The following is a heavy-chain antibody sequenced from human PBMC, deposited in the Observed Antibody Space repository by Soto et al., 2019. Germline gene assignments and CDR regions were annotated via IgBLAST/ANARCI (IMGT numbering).Heavy chain of an antibody. CDR2: IYYSGST. Sequence: QVQLQESGPGLVKPSQTLSLTCTVSGGSISSGGYYWSWIRQHPGKGLEWIGYIYYSGSTYYNPSLKSHVTISVDTSKNQFSLKLSSVTAADTAVYYCASSPPGGEMATKSHDAFDIWGQGTMVTVSS. J-gene: IGHJ3*02. V-gene: IGHV4-31*01. CDR1: GGSISSGGYY. CDR3: ASSPPGGEMATKSHDAFDI. D-gene: IGHD3-16*01.